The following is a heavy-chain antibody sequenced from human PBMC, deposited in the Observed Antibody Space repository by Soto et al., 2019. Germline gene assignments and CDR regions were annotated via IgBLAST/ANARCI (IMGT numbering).Heavy chain of an antibody. CDR3: ARDGYYYGSGSYTHYYYYGMDV. Sequence: ASVKVSCKASGYTFTSYGISWVRQAPGQGLEWMGWISAYNGNTNYAQKLQGRVTMTTDTSTSTAYMELRSLRSDDTAVYYCARDGYYYGSGSYTHYYYYGMDVWGKGTKFTVSS. CDR2: ISAYNGNT. CDR1: GYTFTSYG. V-gene: IGHV1-18*01. D-gene: IGHD3-10*01. J-gene: IGHJ6*04.